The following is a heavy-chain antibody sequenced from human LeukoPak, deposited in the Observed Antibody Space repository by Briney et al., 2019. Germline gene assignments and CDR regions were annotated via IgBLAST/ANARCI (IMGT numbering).Heavy chain of an antibody. CDR1: GGSIRNYY. Sequence: PSETLSLTCTVSGGSIRNYYWSWIRQPPGRGLEWIGFIHYTGSTNYNPSLKSRVTIAVDTSKNKFSLKLTSLTAADTAVYYCAGVEGYSRTGASFYFWGQGTMVTVSS. V-gene: IGHV4-59*01. D-gene: IGHD6-13*01. J-gene: IGHJ3*01. CDR3: AGVEGYSRTGASFYF. CDR2: IHYTGST.